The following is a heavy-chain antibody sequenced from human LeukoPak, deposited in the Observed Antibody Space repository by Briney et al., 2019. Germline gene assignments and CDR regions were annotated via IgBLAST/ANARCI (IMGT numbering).Heavy chain of an antibody. CDR2: ISYDGSNK. D-gene: IGHD2-21*01. CDR3: ARSGGELPGD. J-gene: IGHJ4*02. Sequence: GGSLRLSCAASGFTFSSYAMHWVRQAPGKGLEWVAVISYDGSNKYYADSVKGRFTISRDNSKNTLYLQMNSLRAEDTAVYYCARSGGELPGDWGQGTLVTVSS. V-gene: IGHV3-30-3*01. CDR1: GFTFSSYA.